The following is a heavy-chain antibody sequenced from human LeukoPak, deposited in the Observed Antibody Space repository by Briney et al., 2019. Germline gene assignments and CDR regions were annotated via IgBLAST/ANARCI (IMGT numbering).Heavy chain of an antibody. J-gene: IGHJ3*02. CDR3: ARASSGSYLVDAFDI. V-gene: IGHV3-9*01. Sequence: GGSLRLSCAASGFTFDDYAMHWVRQAPGKGLEWVSGISWNSGSIGYADSVKGRFTISRDNAKNSLYLQMNSLRAEDTALYYCARASSGSYLVDAFDIWGQGTMVTVSS. CDR1: GFTFDDYA. CDR2: ISWNSGSI. D-gene: IGHD1-26*01.